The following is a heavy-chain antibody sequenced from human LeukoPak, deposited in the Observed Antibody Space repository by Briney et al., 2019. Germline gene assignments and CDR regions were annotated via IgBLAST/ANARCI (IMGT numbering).Heavy chain of an antibody. J-gene: IGHJ3*02. CDR2: IYYSGST. Sequence: SSETLSLTCTVSGGSISSSSYYWGWIRQPPGKGLEWIGSIYYSGSTYYNPSLKSRVTISVDTSKNQFSLKLSSVTAADTAVYYCARRSIKRDAFDIWGQGTIVTVSS. CDR1: GGSISSSSYY. V-gene: IGHV4-39*01. CDR3: ARRSIKRDAFDI. D-gene: IGHD5-24*01.